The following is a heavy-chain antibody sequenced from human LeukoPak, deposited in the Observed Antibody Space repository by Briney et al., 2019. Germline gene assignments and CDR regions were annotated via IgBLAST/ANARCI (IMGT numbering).Heavy chain of an antibody. CDR3: ARADRMYYDYVWGSSRPEYYFDY. Sequence: PGGSLRLSCAASGFISSDYSLHWVRQAPGKGLEWVAVTLYDGTMAYYADSVKGRFTISRDNAKNTLYLQVNSLRAEDTAVYYCARADRMYYDYVWGSSRPEYYFDYWGQGTLVTVSS. J-gene: IGHJ4*02. CDR2: TLYDGTMA. CDR1: GFISSDYS. V-gene: IGHV3-30*04. D-gene: IGHD3-16*01.